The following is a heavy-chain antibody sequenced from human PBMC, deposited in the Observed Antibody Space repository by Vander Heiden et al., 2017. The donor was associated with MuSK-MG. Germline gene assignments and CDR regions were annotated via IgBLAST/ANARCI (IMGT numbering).Heavy chain of an antibody. V-gene: IGHV1-24*01. D-gene: IGHD3-10*01. CDR3: ATGTALGEPFDY. Sequence: QVQLVQSGAEVKKPGASVKVSCKVSGYTLTELSMHWVRQAPGKGLEWMGGFDPEDGETIYAQKFQGRVTMTEDTSTETAYMELRRMRSEETAVYYCATGTALGEPFDYWCHGSMVTVYS. J-gene: IGHJ4*01. CDR1: GYTLTELS. CDR2: FDPEDGET.